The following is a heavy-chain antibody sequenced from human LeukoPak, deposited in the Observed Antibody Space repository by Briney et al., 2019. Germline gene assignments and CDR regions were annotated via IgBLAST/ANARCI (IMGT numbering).Heavy chain of an antibody. D-gene: IGHD4-23*01. V-gene: IGHV3-48*03. CDR3: ARDYGGSSPFDY. CDR1: GFTFSSYE. CDR2: ISSSGSTI. Sequence: GGSLRLPCAASGFTFSSYEMHWVRQAPGKGLEWVSYISSSGSTIYYADSVKGRFTISRDNAKNSLYLQMNSLGAEDTAVYYCARDYGGSSPFDYWGQGTLVTVSS. J-gene: IGHJ4*02.